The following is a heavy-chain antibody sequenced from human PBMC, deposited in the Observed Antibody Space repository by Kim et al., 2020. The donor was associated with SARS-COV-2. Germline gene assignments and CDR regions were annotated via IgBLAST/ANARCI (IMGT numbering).Heavy chain of an antibody. CDR3: ASSLWALTMANYGMDV. CDR2: ISAYNGNT. Sequence: ASVKVSCKASGYTFTSYGISWVRQAPGQGLEWMGWISAYNGNTNYAQKLQGRVTMTTDTSTSTAYMELRSLRSDDTAVYYCASSLWALTMANYGMDVWGQGTTVTVSS. D-gene: IGHD3-10*01. J-gene: IGHJ6*02. V-gene: IGHV1-18*01. CDR1: GYTFTSYG.